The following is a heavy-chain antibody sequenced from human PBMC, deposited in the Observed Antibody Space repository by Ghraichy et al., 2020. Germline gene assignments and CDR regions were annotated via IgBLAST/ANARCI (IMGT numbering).Heavy chain of an antibody. D-gene: IGHD1-26*01. CDR2: IKQDGSEK. CDR1: GFTFSSYW. V-gene: IGHV3-7*01. CDR3: ARDQGAWELRKASLDY. J-gene: IGHJ4*02. Sequence: GGSLRLSCAASGFTFSSYWMSWVRQAPGKGLEWVANIKQDGSEKYYVDSVKGRFTISRDNAKNSLYLQMNSLRAEDTAVYYCARDQGAWELRKASLDYWGQGTLVTVSS.